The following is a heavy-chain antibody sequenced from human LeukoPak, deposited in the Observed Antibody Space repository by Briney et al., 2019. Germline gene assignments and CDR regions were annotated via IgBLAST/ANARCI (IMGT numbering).Heavy chain of an antibody. J-gene: IGHJ4*02. CDR3: ARSVDTALRDDY. D-gene: IGHD5-18*01. CDR2: ISHRNSYI. CDR1: GFTFSSYA. V-gene: IGHV3-21*01. Sequence: GGSLRLSCVASGFTFSSYAMSWVRQAPGKGLEWVSAISHRNSYIYYAESVKGRFTISRDNAKNSLYLQMNSLRAEDTAVYYCARSVDTALRDDYWGQGTLVTVSS.